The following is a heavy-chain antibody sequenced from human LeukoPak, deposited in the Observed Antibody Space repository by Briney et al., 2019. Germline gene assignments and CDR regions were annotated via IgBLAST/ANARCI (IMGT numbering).Heavy chain of an antibody. CDR1: GFTFGDYA. D-gene: IGHD1-14*01. Sequence: GGSLRLSCTASGFTFGDYAMSWVRQAPGKGLEWVANIKQNGSEETYIDSVKGRFIISRDNAKSSLSLQMNSLRAEDTAVYYCADPGMGYWGQGTLVTVSS. CDR3: ADPGMGY. CDR2: IKQNGSEE. V-gene: IGHV3-7*01. J-gene: IGHJ4*02.